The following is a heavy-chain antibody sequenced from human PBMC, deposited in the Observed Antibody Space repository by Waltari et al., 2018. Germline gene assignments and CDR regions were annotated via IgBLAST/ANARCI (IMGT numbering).Heavy chain of an antibody. Sequence: QVQLQQWGAGLLKPSETLSLTCAVYGGSFSGYYWSWIRQPPGKGLEWIGEINHSGSTNYNPSLKSRVTISVDTSKNQFSLKLSSVTAADTAVYYCAISLGANTPLDPWGQGTLVTVSS. CDR3: AISLGANTPLDP. J-gene: IGHJ5*02. CDR2: INHSGST. D-gene: IGHD1-26*01. V-gene: IGHV4-34*01. CDR1: GGSFSGYY.